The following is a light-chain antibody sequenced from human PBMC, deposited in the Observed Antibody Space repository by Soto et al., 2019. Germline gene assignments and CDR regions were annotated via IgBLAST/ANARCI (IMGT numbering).Light chain of an antibody. CDR2: KAS. CDR3: QQYKTYST. CDR1: QSVSSW. J-gene: IGKJ1*01. Sequence: IQLTQSPSSLFASVGDTVTVTCRASQSVSSWLAWYQQKPGKAPKLLIYKASSLESGVPSRFSGSGSGTEFTLTISSLQPDDFATYYCQQYKTYSTFGQGTKVDIK. V-gene: IGKV1-5*03.